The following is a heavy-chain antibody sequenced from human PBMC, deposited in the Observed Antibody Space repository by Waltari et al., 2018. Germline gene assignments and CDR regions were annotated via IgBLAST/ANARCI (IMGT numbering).Heavy chain of an antibody. CDR1: GFIFSTAW. CDR3: GDFTAFDY. D-gene: IGHD2-8*02. V-gene: IGHV3-15*01. J-gene: IGHJ4*02. Sequence: EVQLVESGGGLVEPGGSLRLSCAGSGFIFSTAWMHWARQAPGKGLEWVGRIKSRITGVTTEYGAPVKGRFTISRDDSKDTVYLQMNSLKTEDTGVYYCGDFTAFDYWGQGSLVIVSS. CDR2: IKSRITGVTT.